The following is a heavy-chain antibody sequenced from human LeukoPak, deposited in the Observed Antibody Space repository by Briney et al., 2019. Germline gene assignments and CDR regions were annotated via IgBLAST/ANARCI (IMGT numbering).Heavy chain of an antibody. D-gene: IGHD6-19*01. CDR3: AKTTAGNSSGRYPGWPVDY. CDR1: GVTCRNVA. J-gene: IGHJ4*02. Sequence: GCVRRSCAASGVTCRNVAIGWGRKAPGKGLEWVSGISGSGGDTYFADSVKGRFTISRDHSKNTVFLQMDSLRAEDTAVYYCAKTTAGNSSGRYPGWPVDYWGQGTLVTVSS. CDR2: ISGSGGDT. V-gene: IGHV3-23*01.